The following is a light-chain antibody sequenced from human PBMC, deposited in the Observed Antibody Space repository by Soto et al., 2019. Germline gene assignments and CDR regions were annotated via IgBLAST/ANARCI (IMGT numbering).Light chain of an antibody. J-gene: IGKJ4*01. CDR3: QQSYGTPLT. V-gene: IGKV1-39*01. CDR1: QSISNY. CDR2: AAS. Sequence: DMEMTQSPSSLSASVGDRVTITCRASQSISNYLNWYQHKPGKVPKLLIYAASSLQSGVTTRFSGSVYGTYFTLTINSLQPEDFATYYSQQSYGTPLTFGGGTKIDIE.